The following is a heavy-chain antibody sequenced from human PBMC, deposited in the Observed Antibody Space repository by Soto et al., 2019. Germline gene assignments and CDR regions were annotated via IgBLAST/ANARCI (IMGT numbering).Heavy chain of an antibody. CDR2: TYYRSKWYN. CDR3: ERGAVAAGTLCMDG. J-gene: IGHJ6*02. CDR1: GYSFSPNIAA. Sequence: SRTLSLTCPISGYSFSPNIAAGNWIRHSPSRGLEWLGRTYYRSKWYNDYAVSVKSRITINPDTSKNQFPLQLNSVTPEDTAVYYCERGAVAAGTLCMDGWGQGTRVGVS. V-gene: IGHV6-1*01. D-gene: IGHD6-13*01.